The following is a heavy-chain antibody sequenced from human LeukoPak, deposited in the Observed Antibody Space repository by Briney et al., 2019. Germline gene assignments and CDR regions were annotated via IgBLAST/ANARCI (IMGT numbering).Heavy chain of an antibody. Sequence: SETLSLTCTVSGGSISSYYWSWIRQPPGKGLEWIGYIYYSGSTNYNPSLKSRVTISVDTSKNQFSLKLSSVTAADTAVYYCARGVRLMAYQRNSYYYYMDVWGKGTTVTVSS. CDR1: GGSISSYY. D-gene: IGHD2-8*01. J-gene: IGHJ6*03. CDR2: IYYSGST. V-gene: IGHV4-59*01. CDR3: ARGVRLMAYQRNSYYYYMDV.